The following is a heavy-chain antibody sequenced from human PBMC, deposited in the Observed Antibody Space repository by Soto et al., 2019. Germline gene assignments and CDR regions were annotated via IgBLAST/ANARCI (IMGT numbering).Heavy chain of an antibody. V-gene: IGHV4-59*01. Sequence: SETLSLTCTVSGGSISSYYWSWIRQPPGKGLEWIGYIYYSGSTNYNPSLKSRVTISVDTSKNQFSLKLSSVTAADTAVYYCARGGAEYDFWSGYYPQPFDPWGQGTLVTVSS. CDR3: ARGGAEYDFWSGYYPQPFDP. D-gene: IGHD3-3*01. CDR1: GGSISSYY. CDR2: IYYSGST. J-gene: IGHJ5*02.